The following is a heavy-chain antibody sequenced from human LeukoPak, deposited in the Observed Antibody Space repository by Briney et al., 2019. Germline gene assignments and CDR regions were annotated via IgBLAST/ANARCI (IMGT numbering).Heavy chain of an antibody. Sequence: SETLSLTCAVYGGSFNGYYWSWMRQPPGKGLEWNEEINHSGSTNYNPSLKSRVTISVDTSKNQFSLKLSSVTAADTAVHYCARGRGGGWYHFPPDYWGQGTLVTVSS. CDR3: ARGRGGGWYHFPPDY. CDR2: INHSGST. V-gene: IGHV4-34*01. J-gene: IGHJ4*02. CDR1: GGSFNGYY. D-gene: IGHD6-19*01.